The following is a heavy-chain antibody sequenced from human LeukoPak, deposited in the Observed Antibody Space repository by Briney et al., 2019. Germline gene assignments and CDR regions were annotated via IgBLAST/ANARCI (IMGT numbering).Heavy chain of an antibody. CDR1: GFTFSNYW. J-gene: IGHJ4*02. V-gene: IGHV3-7*05. Sequence: GGSLRLSCAVSGFTFSNYWMTWVRQAPGKGLEWVANINPGGSETYHVDSVRGRFTISRDNAKNSLFLQMDSLRAEDTAVYYCARGIAVPAMGVHFDYWGQGTLVTVSS. CDR3: ARGIAVPAMGVHFDY. D-gene: IGHD6-19*01. CDR2: INPGGSET.